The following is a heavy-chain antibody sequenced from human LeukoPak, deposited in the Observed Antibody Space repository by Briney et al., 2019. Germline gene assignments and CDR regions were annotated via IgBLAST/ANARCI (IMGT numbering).Heavy chain of an antibody. J-gene: IGHJ4*02. V-gene: IGHV3-23*01. Sequence: PGGSLRLSCAASGFTFSSYAMSWVRQAPGKGLEWVSAISGSGGSTYYADSVKGRFTISRDNTKNSLSLQLNSLRLDDTAVYYCARESFWSGYYWTHWGQGTLVTVSS. D-gene: IGHD3-3*01. CDR1: GFTFSSYA. CDR3: ARESFWSGYYWTH. CDR2: ISGSGGST.